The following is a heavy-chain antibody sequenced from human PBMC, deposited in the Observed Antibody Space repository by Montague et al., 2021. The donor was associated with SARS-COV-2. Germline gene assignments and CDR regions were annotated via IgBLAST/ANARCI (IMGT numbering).Heavy chain of an antibody. CDR3: ASRAQGSLIWFFDL. CDR1: GGSISSGTYY. J-gene: IGHJ2*01. CDR2: INYSGKT. Sequence: SETLSLTCTVSGGSISSGTYYWGWVRQPPGKGLEWIGTINYSGKTYYNPSLKSRVTISVDTSKNQFSLKVTSVTAADTAVYYCASRAQGSLIWFFDLWGLGTLVTVSS. D-gene: IGHD3-10*01. V-gene: IGHV4-39*01.